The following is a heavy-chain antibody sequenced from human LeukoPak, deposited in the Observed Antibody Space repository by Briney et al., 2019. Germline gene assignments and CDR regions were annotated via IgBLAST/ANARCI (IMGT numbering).Heavy chain of an antibody. V-gene: IGHV4-4*02. D-gene: IGHD1-26*01. Sequence: PSETLSLTCAVSGGSISSSNWWSWVRQPPGKGLEWIGEIYHSGSTNYNPSLKSLVTISVDKSKNQFSLKLSSVTAADTAVYYCARVSGSYLNFDYWGQGTLVTVSS. CDR3: ARVSGSYLNFDY. CDR2: IYHSGST. CDR1: GGSISSSNW. J-gene: IGHJ4*02.